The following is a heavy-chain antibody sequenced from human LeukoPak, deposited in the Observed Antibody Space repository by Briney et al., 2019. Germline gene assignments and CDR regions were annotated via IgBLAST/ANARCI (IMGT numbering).Heavy chain of an antibody. Sequence: GGSLRLSCAASGFTFSSTWMHWFRQAPGKGPVWVSRIHSDGSSTIYADSVKGRFTISRDNARNTLYLQMNSLRAEDTAVYYCAKDQDPYYYGSGSPLAHWGQGTLVTDSS. CDR3: AKDQDPYYYGSGSPLAH. CDR2: IHSDGSST. V-gene: IGHV3-74*01. D-gene: IGHD3-10*01. J-gene: IGHJ4*02. CDR1: GFTFSSTW.